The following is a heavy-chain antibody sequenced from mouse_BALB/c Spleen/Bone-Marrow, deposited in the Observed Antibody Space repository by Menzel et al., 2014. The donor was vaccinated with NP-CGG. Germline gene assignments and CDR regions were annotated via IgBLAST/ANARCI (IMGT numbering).Heavy chain of an antibody. Sequence: EVMLVESGPDLVKPSQSLSLTCTVTGYSITSGYSWHWIRQFPGDKLEWMGYIHYSGSTNYNPSLKSRISITRDTSKNQFFLQLNSVTTEDTASYYCARGGTRETFFDYWGQGTTLTVSS. D-gene: IGHD3-3*01. J-gene: IGHJ2*01. CDR2: IHYSGST. V-gene: IGHV3-1*02. CDR3: ARGGTRETFFDY. CDR1: GYSITSGYS.